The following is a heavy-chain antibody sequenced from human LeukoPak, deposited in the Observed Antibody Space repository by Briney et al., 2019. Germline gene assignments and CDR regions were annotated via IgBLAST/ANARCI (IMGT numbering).Heavy chain of an antibody. CDR2: ISWNSGSI. J-gene: IGHJ4*02. Sequence: AGGSLRLSCAASGFTFDDYAMHWVRQAPGKGLEWVSGISWNSGSIGYADSVKGRFTISRDNAKNSLYLQMNSLRAEDTALYYCAKDTAEYSSSFDYWGQGTLVTVSS. V-gene: IGHV3-9*01. CDR3: AKDTAEYSSSFDY. D-gene: IGHD6-6*01. CDR1: GFTFDDYA.